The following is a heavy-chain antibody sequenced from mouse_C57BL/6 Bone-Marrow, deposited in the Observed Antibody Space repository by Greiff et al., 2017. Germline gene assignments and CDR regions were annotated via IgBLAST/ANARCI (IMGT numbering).Heavy chain of an antibody. CDR3: TRYYYGSTLYWYCDV. J-gene: IGHJ1*03. Sequence: EVQLQESGAELVRPGASVKLSCTASGFNIKDDYMHWVKQRPEQGLEWIGWIDPENGDTEYASKFQGKATITADTSSNTAYRQLSSLTSEDTAVYYCTRYYYGSTLYWYCDVWGTGTTVTVSS. V-gene: IGHV14-4*01. D-gene: IGHD1-1*01. CDR1: GFNIKDDY. CDR2: IDPENGDT.